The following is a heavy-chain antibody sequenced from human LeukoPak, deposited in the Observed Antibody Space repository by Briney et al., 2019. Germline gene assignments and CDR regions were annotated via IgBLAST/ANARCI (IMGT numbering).Heavy chain of an antibody. Sequence: GGSLRLSCTASGFTFGDYAMNWVRQAPGKGLEWVGFIRSKAFGGTTEYAASVKGRFTISRDDSKSIAYLQMNSLKTEDTAVYYCTRCIAVADPLDCWGQGTLVTVSS. CDR2: IRSKAFGGTT. D-gene: IGHD6-19*01. CDR1: GFTFGDYA. V-gene: IGHV3-49*04. CDR3: TRCIAVADPLDC. J-gene: IGHJ4*02.